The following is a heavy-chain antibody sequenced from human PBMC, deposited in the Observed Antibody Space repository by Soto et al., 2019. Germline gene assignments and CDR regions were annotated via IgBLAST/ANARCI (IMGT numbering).Heavy chain of an antibody. Sequence: LRLSCAAPGFTFSSYAMSWVRQAPGKGLEWVSAISGSGGSTYYADSVKGRFTISRDNSKNTLYLQMNSLRAEDTAVYYCAKGDYYDSSGYARTPPTSYGMDVWGQGTTVTVSS. CDR1: GFTFSSYA. CDR3: AKGDYYDSSGYARTPPTSYGMDV. J-gene: IGHJ6*01. CDR2: ISGSGGST. D-gene: IGHD3-22*01. V-gene: IGHV3-23*01.